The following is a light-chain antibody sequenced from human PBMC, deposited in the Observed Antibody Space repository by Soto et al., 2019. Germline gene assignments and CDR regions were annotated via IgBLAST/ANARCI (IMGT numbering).Light chain of an antibody. CDR3: QQYGSSGT. V-gene: IGKV3-20*01. CDR2: GAS. J-gene: IGKJ1*01. CDR1: QSVSNNY. Sequence: ETALTQSTGTLSLSPGERATLSCRASQSVSNNYLAWYQPKPGQAPRLLISGASNRATGIPDRFSGSGSGTDSTLTISRLEPEDFAVYYCQQYGSSGTVGQGTKV.